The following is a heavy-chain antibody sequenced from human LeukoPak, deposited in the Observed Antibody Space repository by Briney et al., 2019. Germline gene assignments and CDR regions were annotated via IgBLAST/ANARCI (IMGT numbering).Heavy chain of an antibody. Sequence: SETLSLTCTVSGGSISSYYWSWIRQPPGTGLEWFGYIYYSGSTNYNPSLKSRVTISVDTSKNQFSLKLSSVTAADTAVYYCARHRPGATIFGVVIEGSWFDPWGQGTLVTVSS. D-gene: IGHD3-3*01. V-gene: IGHV4-59*08. CDR1: GGSISSYY. CDR3: ARHRPGATIFGVVIEGSWFDP. CDR2: IYYSGST. J-gene: IGHJ5*02.